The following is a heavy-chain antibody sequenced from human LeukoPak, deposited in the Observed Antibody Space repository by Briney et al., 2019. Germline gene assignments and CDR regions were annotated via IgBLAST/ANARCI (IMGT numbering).Heavy chain of an antibody. CDR3: ARGSGARDNSGYRFDY. Sequence: PSETLSLTCAVSGGSINTYYWSWIRQPPGKGLEWIASVYHSGTSNYNPSLRSRVTISVDTSKNQFSLRVNSVTTADTALYYCARGSGARDNSGYRFDYWGQGTLVTVSS. V-gene: IGHV4-59*01. CDR2: VYHSGTS. CDR1: GGSINTYY. J-gene: IGHJ4*02. D-gene: IGHD3-22*01.